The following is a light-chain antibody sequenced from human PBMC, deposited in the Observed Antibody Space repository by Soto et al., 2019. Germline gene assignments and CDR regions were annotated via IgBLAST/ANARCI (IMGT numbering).Light chain of an antibody. Sequence: EIVLTQSPGTLSLSPGEGASFSCRASQSVTNNYLAWYQQKPGQAPRLFVYGASSRAPGIPDRFSGSGSGTDFARTIRRLEPEDLAVYYCQQYASSPYTFGQGTKLEIK. J-gene: IGKJ2*01. CDR1: QSVTNNY. CDR3: QQYASSPYT. CDR2: GAS. V-gene: IGKV3-20*01.